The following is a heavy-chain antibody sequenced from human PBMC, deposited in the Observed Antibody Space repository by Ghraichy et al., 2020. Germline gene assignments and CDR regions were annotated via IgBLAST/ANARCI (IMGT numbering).Heavy chain of an antibody. CDR3: ARHPHRYSYGETYYYYYMDV. D-gene: IGHD5-18*01. V-gene: IGHV4-59*08. CDR1: GGSISSYY. J-gene: IGHJ6*03. CDR2: IYYSGST. Sequence: SETLSLTCTVSGGSISSYYWSWIRQPPGKGLEWIGYIYYSGSTNYNPSLKSRVTISVDTSKNQFSLKLSSVTAADTAVYYCARHPHRYSYGETYYYYYMDVWGKGTTVTVSS.